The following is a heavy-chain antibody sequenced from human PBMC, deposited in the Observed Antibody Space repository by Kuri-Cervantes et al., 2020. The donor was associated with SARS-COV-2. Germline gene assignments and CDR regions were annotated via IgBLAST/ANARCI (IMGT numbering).Heavy chain of an antibody. CDR2: ISSSSSYI. Sequence: GGSLRLSCAASGFTFSSYSMNWVRQAPGKGLEWVSSISSSSSYIYYADSVKGRFTISRDNAKNSLYLQMNSLRAEDTAVYYCARDRGKIAARIYYYYGMDVWGQGTMVTVSS. CDR1: GFTFSSYS. CDR3: ARDRGKIAARIYYYYGMDV. V-gene: IGHV3-21*01. D-gene: IGHD6-6*01. J-gene: IGHJ6*02.